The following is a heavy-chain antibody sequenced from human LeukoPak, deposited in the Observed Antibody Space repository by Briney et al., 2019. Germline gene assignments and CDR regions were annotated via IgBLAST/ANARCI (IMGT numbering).Heavy chain of an antibody. CDR3: ARHAPVILPIRAFDY. V-gene: IGHV4-34*01. Sequence: GSLRLSCAASGFTFSSYWMSWIRQSPGKGLEWIAEINHSGNTNYNPSLKSRVTISVDTSKKQFSLKVNSVTAADTAVYFCARHAPVILPIRAFDYWGRGTPVTVSS. J-gene: IGHJ4*02. CDR2: INHSGNT. D-gene: IGHD2/OR15-2a*01. CDR1: GFTFSSYW.